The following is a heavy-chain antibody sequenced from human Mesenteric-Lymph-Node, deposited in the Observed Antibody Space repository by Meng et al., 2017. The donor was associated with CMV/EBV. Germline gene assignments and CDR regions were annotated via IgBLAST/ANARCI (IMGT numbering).Heavy chain of an antibody. CDR2: ISSSSSYI. Sequence: GESLKISCAASGFTFSSYSMNWVRQAPGKGLEWVSSISSSSSYIYYADSVKGRFTISRDNAKNSLYLQMNSLRAEDTAVYYCARDNYGGSVRTFDYWGLGTLVTVSS. V-gene: IGHV3-21*01. D-gene: IGHD2-21*01. CDR1: GFTFSSYS. J-gene: IGHJ4*02. CDR3: ARDNYGGSVRTFDY.